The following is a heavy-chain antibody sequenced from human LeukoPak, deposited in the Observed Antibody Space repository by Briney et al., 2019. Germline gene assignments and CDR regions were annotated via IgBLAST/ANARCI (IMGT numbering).Heavy chain of an antibody. D-gene: IGHD1-26*01. V-gene: IGHV3-23*01. CDR1: GFTFSSFA. Sequence: GGPLRLSCAASGFTFSSFAMTWVRQAPGKGLEWVSGISGSGDDTYYADSVKGRFTISRDNSENTLYLQMHSLRLEDTAVYYCAKDPRGVGARGSWGQGTLVAVSS. J-gene: IGHJ5*02. CDR3: AKDPRGVGARGS. CDR2: ISGSGDDT.